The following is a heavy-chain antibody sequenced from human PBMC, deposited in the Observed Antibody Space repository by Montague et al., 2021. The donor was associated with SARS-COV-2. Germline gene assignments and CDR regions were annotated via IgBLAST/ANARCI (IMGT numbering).Heavy chain of an antibody. CDR2: IYYSGGI. CDR1: GGFMSDQY. J-gene: IGHJ5*02. D-gene: IGHD3-10*01. CDR3: ARAVSVRRAVNWFDP. Sequence: SETLSLTCTVSGGFMSDQYWAWIRQPPGKGLEWLAYIYYSGGINSNASXXGRVSMSVDTSKNQFSLKLTSVTAADTAVYYCARAVSVRRAVNWFDPWGQGTLVPVSP. V-gene: IGHV4-59*11.